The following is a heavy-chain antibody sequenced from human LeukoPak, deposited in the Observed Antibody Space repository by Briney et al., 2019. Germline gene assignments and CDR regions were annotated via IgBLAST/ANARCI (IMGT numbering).Heavy chain of an antibody. V-gene: IGHV4-4*07. Sequence: SETLSLTCTVSGGSISSYYWSWIRQPAGKGLEWIGRIYTSGSTNYNPSLKSRVTMSVDTSKNQFSLKLSSVTAADTAVYYCARDSTAGYYYYYSMDVWGQGTTVTVSS. CDR3: ARDSTAGYYYYYSMDV. J-gene: IGHJ6*02. CDR2: IYTSGST. CDR1: GGSISSYY.